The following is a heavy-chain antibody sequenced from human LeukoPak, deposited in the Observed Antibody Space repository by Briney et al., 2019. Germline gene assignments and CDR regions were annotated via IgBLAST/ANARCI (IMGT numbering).Heavy chain of an antibody. CDR3: ARDRVAAAGTFHWFDP. Sequence: PSETLSLTCAVYGGSFSSYYWSRIRQPPGKGLEWIGYIYYSGSTNYNPSLKSRVTISVDTSKNQFSLKLSSVTAADTAVYYCARDRVAAAGTFHWFDPWGQGTLVTVSS. CDR2: IYYSGST. V-gene: IGHV4-59*01. J-gene: IGHJ5*02. CDR1: GGSFSSYY. D-gene: IGHD6-13*01.